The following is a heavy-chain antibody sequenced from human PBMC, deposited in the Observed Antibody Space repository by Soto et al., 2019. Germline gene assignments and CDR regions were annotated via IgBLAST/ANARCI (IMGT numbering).Heavy chain of an antibody. Sequence: QVQLQESGPGLVKPSQTLSLTCTVSGGSISSGGYYWSWIRQHPGKGLEWIGYIYYSGSTYYNPSLKNRVTISVDTSKTHFSLKLSSVTAADPAVYYFAREGSLTGTSFDYWGQGTLVTVSS. CDR3: AREGSLTGTSFDY. D-gene: IGHD1-7*01. J-gene: IGHJ4*02. CDR2: IYYSGST. V-gene: IGHV4-31*03. CDR1: GGSISSGGYY.